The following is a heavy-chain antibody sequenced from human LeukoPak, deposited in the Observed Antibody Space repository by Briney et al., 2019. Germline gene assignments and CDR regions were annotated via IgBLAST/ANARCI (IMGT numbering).Heavy chain of an antibody. J-gene: IGHJ4*02. CDR3: AAASYYGDSLRFDY. CDR1: GGTFSSYA. D-gene: IGHD4-17*01. CDR2: IIPIFGTA. Sequence: EASVTVSCKASGGTFSSYAISWVRQAPGQGLEWMGGIIPIFGTANYAQKFQERVTITRDMSTSTAYMELSSLRSEDTAVYYCAAASYYGDSLRFDYWGQGTLVTVSS. V-gene: IGHV1-69*05.